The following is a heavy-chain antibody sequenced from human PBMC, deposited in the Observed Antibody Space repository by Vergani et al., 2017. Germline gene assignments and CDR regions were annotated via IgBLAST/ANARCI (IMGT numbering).Heavy chain of an antibody. CDR2: IWYDGSNK. CDR3: ARDGIVATITAXFDP. CDR1: GFTFSSYG. D-gene: IGHD5-12*01. Sequence: QVQLVESGGGVVQPGRSLRLSCAASGFTFSSYGMHWVRQAPGKGLEWVAVIWYDGSNKYYADSVKGRFTISRDNSKNTLYLQMNSLRAEDTAVYYCARDGIVATITAXFDPWGQGTLVTVSS. J-gene: IGHJ5*02. V-gene: IGHV3-33*01.